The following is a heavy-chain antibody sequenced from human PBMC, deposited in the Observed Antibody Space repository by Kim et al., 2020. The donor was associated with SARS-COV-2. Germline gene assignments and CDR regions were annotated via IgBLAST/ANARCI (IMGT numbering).Heavy chain of an antibody. V-gene: IGHV3-13*01. CDR3: ARGTMVRGSVFGVDP. CDR1: GFTFSSYD. D-gene: IGHD3-10*01. J-gene: IGHJ5*02. Sequence: GGSLRLSCAASGFTFSSYDMHWFRQATGKGLEWVSAIGTAGDTYYPGSVKGRFTISRENAKHSLYLQMNSLRAGDTAVYYCARGTMVRGSVFGVDPWGQGTLVTVSS. CDR2: IGTAGDT.